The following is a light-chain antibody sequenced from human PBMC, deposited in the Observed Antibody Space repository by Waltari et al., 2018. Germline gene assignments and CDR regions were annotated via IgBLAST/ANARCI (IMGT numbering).Light chain of an antibody. Sequence: QSALTQPASGSGSPEQSIAISCAGTSNDVGAPTSFFWYHQHPGKAPKLIIYNVSNRPSGISNRFAGSKSGNTASLTISGLQAEDEADYYCTSFTTSRTYVFGTGTKVAVL. CDR2: NVS. CDR3: TSFTTSRTYV. V-gene: IGLV2-14*03. CDR1: SNDVGAPTS. J-gene: IGLJ1*01.